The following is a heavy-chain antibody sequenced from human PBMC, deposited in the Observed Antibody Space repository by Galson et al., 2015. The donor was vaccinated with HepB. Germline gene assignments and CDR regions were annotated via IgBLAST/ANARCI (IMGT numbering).Heavy chain of an antibody. Sequence: CAISGDSVTTNSGAWNWIRQSPSRGLEWLGRTYYRSKWFNDFASSVKSRITITADTSKNHFSLHLKYVTPEDTAIYYCAGHSISSYNYFDPWGQGTLVTVSS. D-gene: IGHD6-6*01. CDR3: AGHSISSYNYFDP. CDR1: GDSVTTNSGA. J-gene: IGHJ5*01. V-gene: IGHV6-1*01. CDR2: TYYRSKWFN.